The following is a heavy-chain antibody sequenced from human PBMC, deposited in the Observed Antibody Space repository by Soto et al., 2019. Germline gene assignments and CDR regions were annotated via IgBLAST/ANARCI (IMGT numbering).Heavy chain of an antibody. V-gene: IGHV1-69*01. D-gene: IGHD2-2*01. Sequence: QVQLVQSGAEVKKPGSSVKVSCKASGGTFGSYAISWVRQAPGQGLEWMGGIIPIPGTANSAQKFQGRVTIAADESTSTAYMELSSLRSEDTAVYYCARSQGSSTSLEIYDYYYYGMDVWGQGTTVTVSS. J-gene: IGHJ6*02. CDR1: GGTFGSYA. CDR3: ARSQGSSTSLEIYDYYYYGMDV. CDR2: IIPIPGTA.